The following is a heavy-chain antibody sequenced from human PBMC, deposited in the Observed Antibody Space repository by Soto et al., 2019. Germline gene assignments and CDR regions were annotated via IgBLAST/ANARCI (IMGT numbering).Heavy chain of an antibody. CDR1: GFTFSSYW. CDR2: IKQDGSEK. V-gene: IGHV3-7*05. D-gene: IGHD3-22*01. Sequence: SLRLSCAASGFTFSSYWMSWVRQAPGKGLEWVANIKQDGSEKYYVDSVKGRFTISRDNAKNSLYLQMNSLRAEDTAVYYCASTTSYYYDSSGSEPYGMDVWGQGTTVTVSS. CDR3: ASTTSYYYDSSGSEPYGMDV. J-gene: IGHJ6*02.